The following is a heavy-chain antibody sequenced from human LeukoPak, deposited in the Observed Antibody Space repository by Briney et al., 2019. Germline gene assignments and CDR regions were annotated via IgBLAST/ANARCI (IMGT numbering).Heavy chain of an antibody. V-gene: IGHV3-23*01. CDR1: GFSFGSYA. Sequence: PGGSLRLSCAASGFSFGSYAMGWVRQAAGKGLEWVSKICGSVSGSGDCTHYADSVKGRFTISRDNSKKTLYLQMNSLRAEDTAVYYCARDIRDYVWGSYPPDAFDIWGQGTMVTVSS. CDR3: ARDIRDYVWGSYPPDAFDI. CDR2: ICGSVSGSGDCT. D-gene: IGHD3-16*01. J-gene: IGHJ3*02.